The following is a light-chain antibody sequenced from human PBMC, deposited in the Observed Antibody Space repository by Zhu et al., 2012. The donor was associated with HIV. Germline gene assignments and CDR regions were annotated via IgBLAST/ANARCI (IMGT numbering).Light chain of an antibody. CDR1: QSVSSN. V-gene: IGKV3D-15*02. CDR3: QQYNDWWT. CDR2: GAS. J-gene: IGKJ1*01. Sequence: ETVMMQSPATLSVSPGERATLSCRASQSVSSNLAWYQQKPGQAPRLLIYGASTRATGIPARFSGSGSGTDFTLTISSLQSEDFAVYYCQQYNDWWTFGQGTKVEIK.